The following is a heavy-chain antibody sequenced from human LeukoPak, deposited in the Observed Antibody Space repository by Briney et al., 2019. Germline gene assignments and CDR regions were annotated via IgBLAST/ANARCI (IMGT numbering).Heavy chain of an antibody. CDR2: MNPKSGVT. J-gene: IGHJ2*01. Sequence: APSVNVSCTASGYTFTSSDINWVRQAPGQGLDWMGWMNPKSGVTGYEQRFQGRVTMTSDTSIGTAYMTLNSLTSQDTAVYYCARLSSWQGHWYFDLWGRGTLVTVSS. D-gene: IGHD6-13*01. CDR1: GYTFTSSD. CDR3: ARLSSWQGHWYFDL. V-gene: IGHV1-8*01.